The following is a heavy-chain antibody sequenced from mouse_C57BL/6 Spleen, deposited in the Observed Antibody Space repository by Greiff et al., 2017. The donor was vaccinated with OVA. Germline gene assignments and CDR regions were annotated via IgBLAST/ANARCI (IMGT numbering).Heavy chain of an antibody. CDR1: GYTFTSYW. D-gene: IGHD1-1*01. CDR2: IYPSDSET. Sequence: QVQLQQPGAELVRPGSSVKLSCKASGYTFTSYWMDWVKQRPGQGLEWIGNIYPSDSETHYNQKFKDKATLTVDKSSSTAYMQLSSLTSEDSSVYYCASAVYGSSPWYFDYWGQGTTLTVSS. CDR3: ASAVYGSSPWYFDY. J-gene: IGHJ2*01. V-gene: IGHV1-61*01.